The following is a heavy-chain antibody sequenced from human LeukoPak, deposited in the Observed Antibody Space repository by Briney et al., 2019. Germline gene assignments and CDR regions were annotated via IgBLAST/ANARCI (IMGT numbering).Heavy chain of an antibody. J-gene: IGHJ5*02. CDR1: GGSISSSNW. D-gene: IGHD3-10*01. V-gene: IGHV4-4*02. Sequence: PSETLSLTCAVSGGSISSSNWWSWVRQPPGKGLEWIGEIYHSGSTNYNPSLKSRVTISVDTSKNQFSLKLTSVTAADTAVYYCARDLTDYYGSGSYHWFDPWGQGTLVTVSS. CDR2: IYHSGST. CDR3: ARDLTDYYGSGSYHWFDP.